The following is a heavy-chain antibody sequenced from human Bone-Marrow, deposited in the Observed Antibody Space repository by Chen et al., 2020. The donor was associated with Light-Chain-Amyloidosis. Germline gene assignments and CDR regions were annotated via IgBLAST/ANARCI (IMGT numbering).Heavy chain of an antibody. J-gene: IGHJ6*03. CDR2: IYYSGST. CDR1: GVSISRSSYY. Sequence: QLQLQESGPGLVKPSETLSLTCTVSGVSISRSSYYWGWIRQPPGKGLEWIGSIYYSGSTYYNPSLKSRVTISVDTSKNQFSLKLSSVTAADTAVYYCARAGDGSYYYMDVWGKGTTVTVSS. CDR3: ARAGDGSYYYMDV. V-gene: IGHV4-39*01. D-gene: IGHD7-27*01.